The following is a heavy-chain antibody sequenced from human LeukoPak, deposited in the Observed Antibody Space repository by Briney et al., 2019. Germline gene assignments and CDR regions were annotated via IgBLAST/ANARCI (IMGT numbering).Heavy chain of an antibody. V-gene: IGHV3-9*01. J-gene: IGHJ4*02. CDR1: GFTFDDYA. CDR3: ARAPFSRPYFDY. D-gene: IGHD2/OR15-2a*01. Sequence: GGSLRLSCAASGFTFDDYAMHWVRQAPGKGLEWVSGISWNSGSIGYADSVKGRFTISRDNAKDTLYLQMNSLRAEDTAVYYCARAPFSRPYFDYWGQGTLVTVSS. CDR2: ISWNSGSI.